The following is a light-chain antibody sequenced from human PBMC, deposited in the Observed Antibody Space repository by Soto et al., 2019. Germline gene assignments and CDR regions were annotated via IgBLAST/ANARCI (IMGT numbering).Light chain of an antibody. V-gene: IGKV3-11*01. CDR1: QNIDTY. CDR3: HQHETSPPT. Sequence: EIVLTQSPATLALSPGQRATLSCRASQNIDTYLAWYLQKPGQAPRLLIYDTSNRATGIPERFSGSGSGTDFTLTISSLEAEDFAVYYCHQHETSPPTFGPGTKVDVK. J-gene: IGKJ3*01. CDR2: DTS.